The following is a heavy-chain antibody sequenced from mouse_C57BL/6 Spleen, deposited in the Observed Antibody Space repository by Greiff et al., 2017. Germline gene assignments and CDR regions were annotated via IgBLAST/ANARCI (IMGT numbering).Heavy chain of an antibody. Sequence: VQLQQSGAELVKPGASVKLSCTASGFNINDYYMHWVKQRTEQGLEWIGRIDPEDGETKFAPKFQGKATITADTSSNPAYLQLSSLTSEDTAVYYCAPYDYDEDWFAYWGQGTLVTVSA. J-gene: IGHJ3*01. V-gene: IGHV14-2*01. CDR2: IDPEDGET. D-gene: IGHD2-4*01. CDR3: APYDYDEDWFAY. CDR1: GFNINDYY.